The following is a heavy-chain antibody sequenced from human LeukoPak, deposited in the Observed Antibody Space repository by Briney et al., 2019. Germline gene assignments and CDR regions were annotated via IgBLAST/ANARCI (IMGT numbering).Heavy chain of an antibody. J-gene: IGHJ4*02. CDR3: ARDRVYYYDSSGYYTSLYYFDY. Sequence: ASVKVSCKASGYTFTSYYMHWVRQAPGQGLEWMGIINPSGGSTSYAQKFQGRVTMTRDTSTSTVYMELSSLRSEDTAVYYCARDRVYYYDSSGYYTSLYYFDYWGQGTLVTVSS. D-gene: IGHD3-22*01. CDR2: INPSGGST. CDR1: GYTFTSYY. V-gene: IGHV1-46*01.